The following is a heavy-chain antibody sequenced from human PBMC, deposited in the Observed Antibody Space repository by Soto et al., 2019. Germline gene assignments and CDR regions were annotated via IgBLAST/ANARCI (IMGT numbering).Heavy chain of an antibody. J-gene: IGHJ3*01. CDR1: GYSFTSYW. D-gene: IGHD2-2*01. CDR2: IHPDDSDT. CDR3: ARRYCSTTSCYVGALDV. Sequence: PGESLKISCKGSGYSFTSYWIGWVRQMPGKGLEWMGIIHPDDSDTRYSPSFQGQVTFSADKSISTAYLQWSSLKASDTAKYYCARRYCSTTSCYVGALDVWGQGTVVTVSS. V-gene: IGHV5-51*01.